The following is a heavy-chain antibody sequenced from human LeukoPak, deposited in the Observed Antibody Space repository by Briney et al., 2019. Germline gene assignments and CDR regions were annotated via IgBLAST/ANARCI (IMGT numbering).Heavy chain of an antibody. CDR2: ISSNGGST. CDR3: ARGGPGTHVSTNWFDP. V-gene: IGHV3-64*01. CDR1: GFTFSSYA. Sequence: PGGSLRLSCAASGFTFSSYAMHWVRQAPGKGLEYVSAISSNGGSTYYANSVKGRFTISRDNSKNTLYLQMGSLRAEDMAVYYCARGGPGTHVSTNWFDPWGQGTLVTVSS. J-gene: IGHJ5*02. D-gene: IGHD3/OR15-3a*01.